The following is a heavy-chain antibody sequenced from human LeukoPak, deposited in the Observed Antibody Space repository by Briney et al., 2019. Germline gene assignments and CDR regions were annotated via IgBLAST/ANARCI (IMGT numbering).Heavy chain of an antibody. Sequence: PGGSLRLSCAASGFTFSNYPMSRVRQAPGKGVEWVSAISGSGGSTYDEDSVKGRFTISSDNSKNTLYLQMNSLRAEDTAVYYCAKDGYFDYWGQGTLVTVSS. CDR1: GFTFSNYP. V-gene: IGHV3-23*01. J-gene: IGHJ4*02. CDR2: ISGSGGST. CDR3: AKDGYFDY.